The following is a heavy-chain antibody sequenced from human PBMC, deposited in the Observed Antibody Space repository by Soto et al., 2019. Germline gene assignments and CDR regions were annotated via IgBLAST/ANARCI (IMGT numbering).Heavy chain of an antibody. J-gene: IGHJ5*02. CDR3: ARAKPSRSIRITMVRGVNWFDP. D-gene: IGHD3-10*01. CDR1: GGSFSGYY. Sequence: SETLSLTCAVYGGSFSGYYWSWIRQPPGKGLEWIGEINHSGSTNYNPSLKSRVTISVDTSKNQFSLKLSSVTAADTAVYYCARAKPSRSIRITMVRGVNWFDPWGQGTLVTVSS. CDR2: INHSGST. V-gene: IGHV4-34*01.